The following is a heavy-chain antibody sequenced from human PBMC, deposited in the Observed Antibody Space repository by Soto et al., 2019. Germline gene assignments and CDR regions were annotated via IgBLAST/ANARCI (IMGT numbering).Heavy chain of an antibody. CDR2: ISGSGGST. CDR3: APDTIFGVVIGPRPPLDI. D-gene: IGHD3-3*01. V-gene: IGHV3-23*01. CDR1: GFTFSSYA. J-gene: IGHJ3*02. Sequence: PGGSLRLSCAASGFTFSSYAMSWVRQAPGKGLEWVSAISGSGGSTYYADSVKGRFTISRDNSKNTLYLQMNSLRAEDTAVYYCAPDTIFGVVIGPRPPLDIWGQGTMVTVS.